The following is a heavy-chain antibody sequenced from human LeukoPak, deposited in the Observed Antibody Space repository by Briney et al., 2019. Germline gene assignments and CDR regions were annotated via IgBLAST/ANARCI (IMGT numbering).Heavy chain of an antibody. CDR1: GFRFTDYS. D-gene: IGHD2-2*01. V-gene: IGHV3-23*01. J-gene: IGHJ6*02. Sequence: AGGSLRLSCAASGFRFTDYSMSWVRQAPGKGLEWVAGLGRSGEYKYYADSVKGRFTISRDNSKDTVSLQMNSLRAEDSAIYFCVKGRPCETCMPMDAWGQGTTVTVSS. CDR2: LGRSGEYK. CDR3: VKGRPCETCMPMDA.